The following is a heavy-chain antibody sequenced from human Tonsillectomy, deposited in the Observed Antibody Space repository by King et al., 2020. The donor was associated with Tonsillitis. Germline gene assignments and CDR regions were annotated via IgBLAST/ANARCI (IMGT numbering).Heavy chain of an antibody. CDR1: GFTFSSYG. V-gene: IGHV3-33*01. D-gene: IGHD3-10*01. CDR2: IWYDGSNK. J-gene: IGHJ6*02. Sequence: VQLVESGGGVVQPGRSLRLSCGASGFTFSSYGMHWVRQAPGKGLEWVAVIWYDGSNKYYADSVKGRFTISRDNSKNTLYLQMNSLRAEDTAVYYCARDRSGSSDYYYYGMDVWGQGTTVTVSS. CDR3: ARDRSGSSDYYYYGMDV.